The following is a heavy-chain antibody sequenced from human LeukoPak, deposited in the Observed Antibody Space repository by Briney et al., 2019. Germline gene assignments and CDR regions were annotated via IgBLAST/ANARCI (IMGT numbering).Heavy chain of an antibody. CDR2: IYSSGRT. J-gene: IGHJ4*02. V-gene: IGHV4-4*07. CDR3: ARAPAGCGGTCLFDY. CDR1: GASMSNSF. D-gene: IGHD2-21*01. Sequence: PSETLSLTCTVSGASMSNSFWSWIRQPAGKGLEWIGRIYSSGRTNYNPSLKSRVTLSIDTSNNQFSLKLTSVTAADTALYYCARAPAGCGGTCLFDYWGQGTLITVSS.